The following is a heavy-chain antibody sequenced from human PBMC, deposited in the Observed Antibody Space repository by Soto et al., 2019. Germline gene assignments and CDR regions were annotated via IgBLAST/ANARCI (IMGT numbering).Heavy chain of an antibody. CDR2: ISGSGGRS. CDR3: AKAYFVWSSEQPYYFDY. J-gene: IGHJ4*02. CDR1: GFTFSNYA. D-gene: IGHD3-16*01. V-gene: IGHV3-23*01. Sequence: EVQLLDSGGGLVQPGGSLRLSCAASGFTFSNYAMTWVRQGTGKGLEWVSGISGSGGRSYYADSVKGRFTISRDNSKSTVYLQMNSLRAEDTAVYYCAKAYFVWSSEQPYYFDYWGQGTLVTVSS.